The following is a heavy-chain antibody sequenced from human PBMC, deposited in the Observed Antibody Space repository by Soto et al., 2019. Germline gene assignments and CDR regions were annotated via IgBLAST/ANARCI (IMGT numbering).Heavy chain of an antibody. D-gene: IGHD3-22*01. V-gene: IGHV4-31*03. J-gene: IGHJ4*02. CDR2: IYYSGST. Sequence: SETLSLTCTVSGGSISSGGYYWSWIRQHPGKGLEWIGYIYYSGSTYYNPSLKSRVTISVDTSKNQFSLKLSSVTAADTAVYYCATEIAGRGYHDSSGYFFDYWGPGALLTVSS. CDR3: ATEIAGRGYHDSSGYFFDY. CDR1: GGSISSGGYY.